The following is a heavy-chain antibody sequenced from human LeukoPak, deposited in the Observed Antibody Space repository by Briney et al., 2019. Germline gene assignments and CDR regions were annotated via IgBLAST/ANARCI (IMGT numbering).Heavy chain of an antibody. J-gene: IGHJ3*02. V-gene: IGHV4-34*01. Sequence: PSETLSLTCAVYGGSFSDYYWSWIRQPPGKGLEWIGEINHNENTNYNPSLKSRVTISVDTPKNQFSLKLSSVTAADTAVYYCARRVRGVNDAFDIWGQATMVTVSS. CDR2: INHNENT. D-gene: IGHD3-10*01. CDR1: GGSFSDYY. CDR3: ARRVRGVNDAFDI.